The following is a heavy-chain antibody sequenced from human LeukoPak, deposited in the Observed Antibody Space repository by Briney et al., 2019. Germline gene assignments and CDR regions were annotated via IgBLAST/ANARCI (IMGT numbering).Heavy chain of an antibody. CDR1: GFTFSTYG. J-gene: IGHJ4*02. Sequence: GGSLRLSCAASGFTFSTYGMHWVRQAPGKGLEWVAVKWYDGSDRSYADSVKGRFTISRDNSKNTLYLQMNSLRGEDTAVYYCARGGGITWYDFDFWGQGTLVTVSS. CDR2: KWYDGSDR. V-gene: IGHV3-33*01. CDR3: ARGGGITWYDFDF. D-gene: IGHD6-13*01.